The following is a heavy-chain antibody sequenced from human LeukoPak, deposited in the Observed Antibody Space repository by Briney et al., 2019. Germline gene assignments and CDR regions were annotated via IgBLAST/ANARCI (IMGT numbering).Heavy chain of an antibody. J-gene: IGHJ4*02. Sequence: GGSLRLSCAASGFTFSDYFMSWIRQAPGKGLEGVSYISSGGSTIYYADSVKGRFTISRDNAKNSLYLQVNSLRAEDTAVYYCAAAPQTYRYLAYWGQGTLVTVSS. D-gene: IGHD3-16*02. V-gene: IGHV3-11*04. CDR1: GFTFSDYF. CDR3: AAAPQTYRYLAY. CDR2: ISSGGSTI.